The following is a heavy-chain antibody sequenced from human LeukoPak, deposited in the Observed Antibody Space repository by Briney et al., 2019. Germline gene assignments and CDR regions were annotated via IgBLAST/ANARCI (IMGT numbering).Heavy chain of an antibody. Sequence: SETLSLTCAVYGGSFSGYYWSWIRQPPGKWLEWIGSIYYSGSTYYNPSLKSRVTISVDTSKNQFSLKLSSVTAADTAVYYCARHDVVVTAANFDYWGQGTLVTVSS. CDR1: GGSFSGYY. CDR2: IYYSGST. J-gene: IGHJ4*02. D-gene: IGHD2-21*02. V-gene: IGHV4-34*01. CDR3: ARHDVVVTAANFDY.